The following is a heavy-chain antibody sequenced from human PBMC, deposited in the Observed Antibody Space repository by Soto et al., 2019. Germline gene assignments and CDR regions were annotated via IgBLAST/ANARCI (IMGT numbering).Heavy chain of an antibody. D-gene: IGHD3-22*01. CDR3: ARHPANYYDSSGYWPDY. Sequence: SETLSLTCTVSGGSISSSSYYWGWIRQPPGKGLEWIGSIYYSGSTYYNPSLKSRVTISVDTSKNQFSLKLSSVTAADTAVYYCARHPANYYDSSGYWPDYWGQGTLVTVSS. J-gene: IGHJ4*02. CDR1: GGSISSSSYY. CDR2: IYYSGST. V-gene: IGHV4-39*01.